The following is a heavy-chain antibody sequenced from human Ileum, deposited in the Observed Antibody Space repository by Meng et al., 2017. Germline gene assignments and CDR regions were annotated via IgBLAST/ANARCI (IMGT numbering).Heavy chain of an antibody. Sequence: QVQLLQWGAGLLKPSDTLSLTCAVYGGSFSGYYWSWILQPPGKGLEWIGEINHSGSTNYNPSLKSRVTISVDTSKNQFSLKLSSVTAADTAVYYCARGGGRYGPDFDYWGQGTLVTVSS. CDR2: INHSGST. J-gene: IGHJ4*02. D-gene: IGHD3-16*01. CDR1: GGSFSGYY. CDR3: ARGGGRYGPDFDY. V-gene: IGHV4-34*01.